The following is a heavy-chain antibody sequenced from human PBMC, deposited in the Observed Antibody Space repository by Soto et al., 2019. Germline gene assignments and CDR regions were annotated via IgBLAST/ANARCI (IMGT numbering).Heavy chain of an antibody. J-gene: IGHJ6*02. Sequence: PGGCLRLPCDACGFRLSTSLLSGVCHAPGQGREWVANIKQGGNEKFYVDPVKGRFTISRDNAKKSLFLQMNSLRPEDTAVYYCVGALTYEVPYYYYGMDVWGQGTTVAVSS. CDR3: VGALTYEVPYYYYGMDV. V-gene: IGHV3-7*01. D-gene: IGHD3-16*01. CDR2: IKQGGNEK. CDR1: GFRLSTSL.